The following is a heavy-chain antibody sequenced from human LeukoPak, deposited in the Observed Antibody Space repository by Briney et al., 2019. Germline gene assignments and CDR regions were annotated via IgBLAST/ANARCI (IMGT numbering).Heavy chain of an antibody. J-gene: IGHJ4*02. CDR2: IVGSGANT. D-gene: IGHD3-9*01. Sequence: GGSLRLSCAASGFIFSNYAMSWARQAPGKGLEWVSAIVGSGANTYHADSVKGRFTISRDNPRNTLYLQMNSLRAEDTAVYYCAKWGDYDVLTGYYDPDNWGQGTLVTVSS. V-gene: IGHV3-23*01. CDR1: GFIFSNYA. CDR3: AKWGDYDVLTGYYDPDN.